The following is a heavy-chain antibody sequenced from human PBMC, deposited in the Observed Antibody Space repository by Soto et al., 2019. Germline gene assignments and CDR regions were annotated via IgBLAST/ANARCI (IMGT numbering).Heavy chain of an antibody. CDR3: ARGIGYCSSLTRYSARRLRVDS. Sequence: SETLSLTCAVQGGSFRGYYWTWIRQSPEKGLEWIGEVNHSATTYYNPSLKTRVTISVHTPKNQSSLKMSSVTAADTDVYYSARGIGYCSSLTRYSARRLRVDSWGQGTLVTVSS. CDR2: VNHSATT. J-gene: IGHJ4*02. V-gene: IGHV4-34*01. D-gene: IGHD2-2*01. CDR1: GGSFRGYY.